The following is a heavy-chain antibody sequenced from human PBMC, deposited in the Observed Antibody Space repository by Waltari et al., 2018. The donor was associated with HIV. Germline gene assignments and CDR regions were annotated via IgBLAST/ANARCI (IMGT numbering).Heavy chain of an antibody. CDR1: GGSISSSSYY. D-gene: IGHD3-16*01. CDR3: ARHSSPLGGFWGYFDY. CDR2: IYYSGRT. V-gene: IGHV4-39*01. J-gene: IGHJ4*02. Sequence: QLQLQESGPGLVKPSETLSLTCTVSGGSISSSSYYWGWIRQPPGKGLEWIGSIYYSGRTYYNPSLKSRVTISVDTSKNQFSLKLSSVTAADTAVYYCARHSSPLGGFWGYFDYWGQGTLVTVSS.